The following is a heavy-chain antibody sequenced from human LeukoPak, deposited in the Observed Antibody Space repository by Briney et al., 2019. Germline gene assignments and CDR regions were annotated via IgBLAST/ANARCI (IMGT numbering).Heavy chain of an antibody. J-gene: IGHJ5*02. CDR1: GGSVSSGSYY. V-gene: IGHV4-61*01. D-gene: IGHD1-26*01. Sequence: SETLSLTCTVSGGSVSSGSYYWSWIRHPPGKGLEWIGYIYYSGSTNYNPSLKSRVTISVDTSKNQFSLKLSSVTAADTAVYYCARVKIMGGSYYLGFDPWGQGTLVTVPS. CDR3: ARVKIMGGSYYLGFDP. CDR2: IYYSGST.